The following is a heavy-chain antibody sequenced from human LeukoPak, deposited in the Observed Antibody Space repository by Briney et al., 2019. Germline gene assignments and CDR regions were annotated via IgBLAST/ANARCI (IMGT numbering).Heavy chain of an antibody. CDR2: IYYSGST. J-gene: IGHJ4*02. CDR3: ARAGEDDY. V-gene: IGHV4-30-4*01. D-gene: IGHD2-21*01. Sequence: TASETLSLTCTVSGGSISSGDYYWSWIRQPPGKGLEWIGYIYYSGSTYYNPSLKSRVTISVDTSKNQFSLKLSSVTAADTAVYYCARAGEDDYWGQGTLVTVSS. CDR1: GGSISSGDYY.